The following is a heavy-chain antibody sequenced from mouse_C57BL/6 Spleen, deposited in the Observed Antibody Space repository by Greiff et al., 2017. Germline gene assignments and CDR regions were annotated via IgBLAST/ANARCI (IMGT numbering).Heavy chain of an antibody. Sequence: VQLQQSGAELVRPGTSVKVSCKASGYAFTNYLIKWVKQRPGQGLEWIGVINPGSGGTNYNEKFKGKATLTADKSSSTAYMQLSSLTSEDSAVYFCARSPHYYGSSEYFDYWGQGTTLTVSS. V-gene: IGHV1-54*01. CDR1: GYAFTNYL. J-gene: IGHJ2*01. D-gene: IGHD1-1*01. CDR3: ARSPHYYGSSEYFDY. CDR2: INPGSGGT.